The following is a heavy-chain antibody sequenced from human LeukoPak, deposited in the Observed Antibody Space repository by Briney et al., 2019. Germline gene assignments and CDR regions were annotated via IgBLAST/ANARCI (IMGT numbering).Heavy chain of an antibody. D-gene: IGHD6-13*01. CDR1: GGTFSSYA. Sequence: ASVKVSCKASGGTFSSYAISWVRQAPGQGLEWMGGIIPIFGTANYAQKFQGRVTITTDESTSTAYMELSSLRSEDTAVYYWATTSGRVGAGGSDYYYYYSMDVWGKGTTVTVSS. V-gene: IGHV1-69*05. J-gene: IGHJ6*03. CDR2: IIPIFGTA. CDR3: ATTSGRVGAGGSDYYYYYSMDV.